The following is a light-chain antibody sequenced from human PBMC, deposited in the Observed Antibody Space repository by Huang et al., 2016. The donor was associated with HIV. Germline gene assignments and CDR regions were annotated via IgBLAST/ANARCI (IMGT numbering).Light chain of an antibody. V-gene: IGKV3-11*01. CDR2: GAS. J-gene: IGKJ4*01. CDR1: QSVSHY. CDR3: QESDTWPRLT. Sequence: IVLTQSPASLSLSPGERATLSCMASQSVSHYLAWYQHKPGQPPRLLIYGASRSATDMPTRFNGTGSGTDFTLTISSLETEDAAVYYCQESDTWPRLTLGGGTKVEIK.